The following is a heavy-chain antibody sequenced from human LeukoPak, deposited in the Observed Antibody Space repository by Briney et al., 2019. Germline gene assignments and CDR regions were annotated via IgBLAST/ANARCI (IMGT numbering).Heavy chain of an antibody. J-gene: IGHJ4*02. V-gene: IGHV3-53*01. Sequence: TGGSLRLSCTASEFTVSRNYMLWVRQAPGKGLEWVSLIFSNGDTHYADSVKGRSTISRDTSKNTVSLQMNSLRVEDTAMYYCTREQMNYWGQGTLVTVSS. CDR2: IFSNGDT. CDR3: TREQMNY. D-gene: IGHD5-24*01. CDR1: EFTVSRNY.